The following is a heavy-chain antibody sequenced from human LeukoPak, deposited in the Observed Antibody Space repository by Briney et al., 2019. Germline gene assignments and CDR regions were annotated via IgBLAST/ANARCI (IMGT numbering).Heavy chain of an antibody. CDR2: ISYDGRNK. D-gene: IGHD4-17*01. V-gene: IGHV3-30*18. J-gene: IGHJ4*02. Sequence: GGSLRLSCAASGFTFGSYGMHWVRQAPGKGLEWVAVISYDGRNKYYVDSVKGRFTISRDNSKNTLYLQMDSLRAEDTAVYYCAKDWHTVTSFDYWGQGTLVTVSS. CDR3: AKDWHTVTSFDY. CDR1: GFTFGSYG.